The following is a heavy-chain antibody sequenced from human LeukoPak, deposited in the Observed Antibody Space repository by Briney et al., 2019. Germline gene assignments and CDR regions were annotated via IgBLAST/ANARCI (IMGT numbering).Heavy chain of an antibody. CDR3: ARELRYSSGFDY. V-gene: IGHV4-38-2*02. D-gene: IGHD6-19*01. Sequence: SETLSLTCTVSGYSISSGYYWGWIRQPPGKGLEWIGSIYHSGSTNYNPSLKSRVTISVDTSKNQFSLKLSSVTAADTAVYYCARELRYSSGFDYWGQGTLVPVSS. CDR1: GYSISSGYY. J-gene: IGHJ4*02. CDR2: IYHSGST.